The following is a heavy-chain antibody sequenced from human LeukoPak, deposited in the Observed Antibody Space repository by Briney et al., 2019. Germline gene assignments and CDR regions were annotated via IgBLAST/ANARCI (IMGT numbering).Heavy chain of an antibody. CDR1: GGSISPYY. D-gene: IGHD2-15*01. V-gene: IGHV4-59*08. CDR2: IYYSGST. CDR3: AKHGYCSGGSCYWDY. Sequence: SETLSLTCIVSGGSISPYYWSWIRQPPGSGLEWIAYIYYSGSTSYNPSLKSRVAISVDTSNNEVSLKLSSVTAADTAVYYCAKHGYCSGGSCYWDYWGQGTLVTVSS. J-gene: IGHJ4*02.